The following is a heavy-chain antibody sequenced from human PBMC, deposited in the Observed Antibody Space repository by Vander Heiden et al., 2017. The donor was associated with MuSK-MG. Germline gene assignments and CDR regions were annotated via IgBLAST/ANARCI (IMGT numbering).Heavy chain of an antibody. D-gene: IGHD2-2*01. J-gene: IGHJ1*01. CDR1: GYSISSGYY. CDR3: ARHAGALYCSSTSCYGAEYFQH. CDR2: TYHSGST. V-gene: IGHV4-38-2*01. Sequence: QVQLQESGPGLVKPSETLSLTCAVSGYSISSGYYWGWIRQPPGKGLEWIGSTYHSGSTYYNPSLKSRVTRAVDTSKNQFSLKLSSGTAADTDVYYGARHAGALYCSSTSCYGAEYFQHWGQGNLVTVSS.